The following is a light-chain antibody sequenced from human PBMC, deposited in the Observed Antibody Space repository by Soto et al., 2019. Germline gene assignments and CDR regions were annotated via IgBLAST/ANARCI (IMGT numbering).Light chain of an antibody. V-gene: IGKV1-5*01. CDR2: DAS. J-gene: IGKJ4*01. CDR1: QSVTNW. CDR3: QLYDGHSVFT. Sequence: DIQMTQSPSTLSASVVDRVTITFRASQSVTNWLAWYQQKPGKAPKLLIFDASSLQSGVPSRFSGGGSGTEFTLSISSLQPDDFATYYCQLYDGHSVFTFGGGTKVDIK.